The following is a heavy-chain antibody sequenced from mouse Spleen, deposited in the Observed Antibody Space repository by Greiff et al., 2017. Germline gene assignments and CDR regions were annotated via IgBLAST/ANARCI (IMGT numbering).Heavy chain of an antibody. J-gene: IGHJ2*01. CDR3: ARSTTVVVPFDY. V-gene: IGHV14-4*02. CDR1: GFNIKDYY. D-gene: IGHD1-1*01. CDR2: IDPENGDT. Sequence: EVKLVESGAELVRSGASVKLSCTASGFNIKDYYMHWVKQRPEQGLEWIGWIDPENGDTEYAPKFQGKATMTADTSSNTAYLQLSSLTSEDTAVYYCARSTTVVVPFDYWGQGTTLTVSS.